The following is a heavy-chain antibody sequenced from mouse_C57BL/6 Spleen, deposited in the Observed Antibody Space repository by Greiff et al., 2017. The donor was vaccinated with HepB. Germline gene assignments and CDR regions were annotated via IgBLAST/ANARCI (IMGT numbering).Heavy chain of an antibody. CDR2: IYPGSGST. J-gene: IGHJ2*01. CDR1: GYTFTSYW. V-gene: IGHV1-55*01. CDR3: ASETAQATSSFYFDY. D-gene: IGHD3-2*02. Sequence: QVQLQQSGAELVKPGASVKMSCKASGYTFTSYWITWVKQRPGQGLEWIGDIYPGSGSTNYNEKFKSKATLTVDTSSSTAYMQLSSLTSEDSAVYYCASETAQATSSFYFDYWGQGTTLTVSS.